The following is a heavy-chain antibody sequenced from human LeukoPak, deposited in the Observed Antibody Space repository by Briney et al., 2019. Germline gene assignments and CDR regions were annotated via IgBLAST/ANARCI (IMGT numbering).Heavy chain of an antibody. Sequence: PSETLSLTCTVSGYSISSGYYWGWIRQPPGKGLEWIGSIYHSGSTYYNPSLKSRVTISEDTSKNQFSLKLSSVTAADTAVYYCARGGFGYYFDYWGQGTLVTVSS. CDR1: GYSISSGYY. V-gene: IGHV4-38-2*02. CDR2: IYHSGST. D-gene: IGHD3-3*01. J-gene: IGHJ4*02. CDR3: ARGGFGYYFDY.